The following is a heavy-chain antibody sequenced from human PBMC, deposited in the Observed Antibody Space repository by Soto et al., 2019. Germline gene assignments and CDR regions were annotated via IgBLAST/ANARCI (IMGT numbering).Heavy chain of an antibody. CDR3: ARDPYVLRFLEWLPVHPAEYFQH. CDR1: GYTFTSNG. J-gene: IGHJ1*01. D-gene: IGHD3-3*01. Sequence: ASVKVSCKASGYTFTSNGSSWVRQAPGQGLEWMGWISAYNGNTNYAQKLQGRVTMTTDTSTSTAYMELRSLRSDDTAVYYCARDPYVLRFLEWLPVHPAEYFQHWGQGTLVTVSS. V-gene: IGHV1-18*01. CDR2: ISAYNGNT.